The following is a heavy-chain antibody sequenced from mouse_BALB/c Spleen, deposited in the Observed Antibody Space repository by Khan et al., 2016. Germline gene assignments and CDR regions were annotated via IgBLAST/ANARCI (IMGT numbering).Heavy chain of an antibody. CDR2: ISYSGST. V-gene: IGHV3-2*02. Sequence: EVQLQESGPGLVKPSQSLSLTCTVTGFSITSDYAWNWIRQFPGNKLEWMGYISYSGSTSYNPSLKSRISITRDTSKNQFFLQLNSVTTEDTATYYCSRSMSTTGFAYWGQGTLVTVSA. CDR3: SRSMSTTGFAY. J-gene: IGHJ3*01. D-gene: IGHD2-4*01. CDR1: GFSITSDYA.